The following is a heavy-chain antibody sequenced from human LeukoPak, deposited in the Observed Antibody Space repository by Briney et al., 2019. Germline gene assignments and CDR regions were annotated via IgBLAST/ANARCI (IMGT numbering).Heavy chain of an antibody. D-gene: IGHD3-10*01. CDR2: INHSGST. Sequence: PSETLSLTCAVYGGSFSGYYWSWIRQPPGKGLEWIGEINHSGSTNYNPSLKSRVTISVDTSKNQFSLKLSSVTAADTAVYYCARGRFGVNWGQGTLDTVSS. CDR3: ARGRFGVN. V-gene: IGHV4-34*01. CDR1: GGSFSGYY. J-gene: IGHJ4*02.